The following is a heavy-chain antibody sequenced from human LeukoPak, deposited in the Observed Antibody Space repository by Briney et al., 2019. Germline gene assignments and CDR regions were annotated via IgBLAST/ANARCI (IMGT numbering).Heavy chain of an antibody. V-gene: IGHV3-48*04. CDR2: ISSSSSTI. D-gene: IGHD6-13*01. J-gene: IGHJ4*02. CDR1: GFTFSSYA. Sequence: GGSLRLSCAASGFTFSSYAMSWVRQAPGKGLEWVSYISSSSSTIYYADSVKGRFTISRDNAKNSLYLQMNSLRAEDTAVYYCARDPPRRSSSWLMVDYWGQGTLVTVSS. CDR3: ARDPPRRSSSWLMVDY.